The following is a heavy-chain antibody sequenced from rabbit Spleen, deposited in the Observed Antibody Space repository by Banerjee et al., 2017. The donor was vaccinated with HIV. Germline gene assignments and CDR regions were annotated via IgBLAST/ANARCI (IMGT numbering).Heavy chain of an antibody. V-gene: IGHV1S40*01. J-gene: IGHJ6*01. D-gene: IGHD6-1*01. CDR2: IYAGGSGTT. Sequence: QSLEESGGDLVKPGASLTLTCTASGFSFSGSHYMCWVRQAPGKGLEWIACIYAGGSGTTYYASWAKGRFTISKTSSTTVTLQMTSLTAADTATYFCARLGPADYPYAYGLKLWGPGDPRHRL. CDR1: GFSFSGSHY. CDR3: ARLGPADYPYAYGLKL.